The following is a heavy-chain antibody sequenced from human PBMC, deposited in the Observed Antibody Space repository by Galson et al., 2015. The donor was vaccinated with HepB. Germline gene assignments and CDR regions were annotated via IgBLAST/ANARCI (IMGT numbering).Heavy chain of an antibody. V-gene: IGHV3-69-1*01. Sequence: SLRLSCAASGFIFSDNTMSWVRQAPGKGLEWVSSITRSNYIYYADSVKGRFTISRDNAKNSLYLQMNSLRAEDMAVYYCAREAMAIYGMDVWGQGTTVTVSS. CDR2: ITRSNYI. D-gene: IGHD5-18*01. J-gene: IGHJ6*02. CDR1: GFIFSDNT. CDR3: AREAMAIYGMDV.